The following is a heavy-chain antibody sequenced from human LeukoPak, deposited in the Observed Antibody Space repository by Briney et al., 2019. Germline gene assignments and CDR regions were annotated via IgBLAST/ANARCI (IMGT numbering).Heavy chain of an antibody. CDR1: GLTFSSYG. Sequence: SGGSLRLSCAASGLTFSSYGMHWVRQAPGKGLEWVAVIWYDGSNKYYADSVKGRFTISRDNSKNTLYLQMNSLRAEDTAVYYCARDGGDRYYYYYMDVWGKGTTVTVSS. CDR2: IWYDGSNK. V-gene: IGHV3-33*01. J-gene: IGHJ6*03. CDR3: ARDGGDRYYYYYMDV. D-gene: IGHD2-21*02.